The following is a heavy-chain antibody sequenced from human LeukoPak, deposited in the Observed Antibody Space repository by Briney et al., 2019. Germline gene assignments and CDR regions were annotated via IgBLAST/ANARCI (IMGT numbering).Heavy chain of an antibody. D-gene: IGHD2-15*01. CDR2: IASGGDIT. J-gene: IGHJ5*02. Sequence: GGSLRLSCVASGFTFSGFSMSWVRQPPGKGLEWVSVIASGGDITYYADSVKGRFTISRDNSKSMLYLQLNSLRAEDTALYYCARDRYCSGGSCSSVRFDPWGQGTLVTVSS. CDR3: ARDRYCSGGSCSSVRFDP. V-gene: IGHV3-23*01. CDR1: GFTFSGFS.